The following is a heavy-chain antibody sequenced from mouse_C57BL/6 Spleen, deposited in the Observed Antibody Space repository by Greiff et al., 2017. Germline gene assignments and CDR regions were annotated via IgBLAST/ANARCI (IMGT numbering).Heavy chain of an antibody. Sequence: VMLVESGPGLVQPSQSLSITCTVSGFSLTSYGVHWVRQSPGKGLEWLGVIWSGGSTDYNAAFISRLSISKDNSKSQVFFKINSLQADDTAIYYCARNGATMITDWYFDVWGTGTTVTVSS. CDR1: GFSLTSYG. D-gene: IGHD2-4*01. J-gene: IGHJ1*03. V-gene: IGHV2-2*01. CDR2: IWSGGST. CDR3: ARNGATMITDWYFDV.